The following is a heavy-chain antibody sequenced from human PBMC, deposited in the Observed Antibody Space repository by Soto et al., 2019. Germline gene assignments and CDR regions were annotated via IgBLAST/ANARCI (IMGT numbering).Heavy chain of an antibody. CDR1: GGAFSSYA. J-gene: IGHJ3*02. V-gene: IGHV1-69*01. D-gene: IGHD3-22*01. CDR2: IIPLFSTS. Sequence: QVQLVQSGAEVKKPGSSVKVSCKASGGAFSSYAISWVRQAPGQGLEWMGGIIPLFSTSKDAQKFQGRVTITADESTTTAYMELSSLRSEDTAVYYCARERDRAGGTMIVVVPDAFDIWGQGTMVTVSS. CDR3: ARERDRAGGTMIVVVPDAFDI.